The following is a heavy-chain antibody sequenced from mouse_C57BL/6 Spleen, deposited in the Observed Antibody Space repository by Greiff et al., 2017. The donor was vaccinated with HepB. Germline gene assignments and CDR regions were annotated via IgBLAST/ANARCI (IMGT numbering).Heavy chain of an antibody. CDR1: GYSFTDCN. CDR2: INPNYGTT. D-gene: IGHD1-1*01. Sequence: EVQLQQSGPELVKPGASVKISCKASGYSFTDCNMNWVKQSNGKSLEWIGVINPNYGTTSYNQKFKGKATLTVDQSSSTAYMQLNSLTSEDSAVYYCAITTVVEKYFDVWGTGTTVTVSS. CDR3: AITTVVEKYFDV. V-gene: IGHV1-39*01. J-gene: IGHJ1*03.